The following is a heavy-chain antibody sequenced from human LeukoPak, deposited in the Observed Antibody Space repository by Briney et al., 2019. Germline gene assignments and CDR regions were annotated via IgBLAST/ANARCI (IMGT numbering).Heavy chain of an antibody. CDR2: ISWNSGSI. CDR1: GFTFDDYA. V-gene: IGHV3-9*01. CDR3: AKDIPGSGWNCALDY. J-gene: IGHJ4*02. D-gene: IGHD6-19*01. Sequence: GRSLRLSCAASGFTFDDYAMHWVRQAPGKGLEWVSGISWNSGSIGYADSVKGRFTISRDNAKNSLYLQMNSLRAEDTALYYCAKDIPGSGWNCALDYWGQGTLVTVPS.